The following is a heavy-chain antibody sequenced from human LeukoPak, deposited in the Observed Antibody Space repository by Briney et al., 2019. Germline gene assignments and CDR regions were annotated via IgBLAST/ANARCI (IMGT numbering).Heavy chain of an antibody. CDR2: IYYSGST. Sequence: SQTLSLTCTVSGGSISSGGYYWSWIRQPPGKGLEWIGYIYYSGSTNYNPSLKSRVTISVDTSKNQFSLKLSSVTAADTAVYYCARESGCSSTSCAAEFDYWGQGTLVTVSS. CDR1: GGSISSGGYY. CDR3: ARESGCSSTSCAAEFDY. J-gene: IGHJ4*02. V-gene: IGHV4-61*08. D-gene: IGHD2-2*01.